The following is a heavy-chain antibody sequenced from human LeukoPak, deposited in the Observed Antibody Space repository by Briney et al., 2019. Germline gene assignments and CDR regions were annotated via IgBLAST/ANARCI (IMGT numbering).Heavy chain of an antibody. D-gene: IGHD2-21*02. Sequence: GGSLRLSCAASGFTFEDYGMSWVRQTPGKGLEWVSGINWSGGSTGYADSVKGRFTISRDNAKNSLYLQMNSLRAEDTAFYYCARDCGGDCFSNDAFDIWGQGTMVTVSS. CDR1: GFTFEDYG. J-gene: IGHJ3*02. CDR3: ARDCGGDCFSNDAFDI. CDR2: INWSGGST. V-gene: IGHV3-20*04.